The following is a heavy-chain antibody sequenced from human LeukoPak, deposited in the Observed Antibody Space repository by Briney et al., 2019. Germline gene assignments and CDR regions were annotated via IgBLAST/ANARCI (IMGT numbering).Heavy chain of an antibody. CDR3: ASGAEGYVFDP. Sequence: GGSLRLSCAVSGFTFSSYSMNWVRQAPGKGLEWLSYISSSSTIYYADSVKGRFTISRDNAKNSLYLQMYSLRAEDTAVYYCASGAEGYVFDPWGQGALVTVSS. D-gene: IGHD5-12*01. CDR1: GFTFSSYS. CDR2: ISSSSTI. J-gene: IGHJ5*02. V-gene: IGHV3-48*01.